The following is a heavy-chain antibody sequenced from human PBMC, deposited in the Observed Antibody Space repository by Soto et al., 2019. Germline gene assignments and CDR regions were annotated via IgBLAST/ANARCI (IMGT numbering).Heavy chain of an antibody. J-gene: IGHJ4*01. CDR2: ISPIFGTA. Sequence: SVKVSCKASGCTFSSYAISWVRQAPGQGLEWMGGISPIFGTANYAQKFQGRVTITTDKSTSTAYMELSSLRSEDTAVYYCAPGDYYDINGYGLDFWGQGTMVTVSS. CDR1: GCTFSSYA. D-gene: IGHD3-22*01. V-gene: IGHV1-69*05. CDR3: APGDYYDINGYGLDF.